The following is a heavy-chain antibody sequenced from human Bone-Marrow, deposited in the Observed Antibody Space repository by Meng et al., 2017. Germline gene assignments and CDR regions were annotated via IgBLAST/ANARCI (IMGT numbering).Heavy chain of an antibody. Sequence: SVKVSCKPSGYNFPDYYIHWVRRAPGQGLEWMGRINPKSGDTHYEQKFQARVTMTGDTSISTAYMELSGLRSDDTAMYYCARDEDISAAGKLFGDYWGQGTLVTVSS. D-gene: IGHD6-25*01. V-gene: IGHV1-2*06. CDR3: ARDEDISAAGKLFGDY. J-gene: IGHJ4*02. CDR1: GYNFPDYY. CDR2: INPKSGDT.